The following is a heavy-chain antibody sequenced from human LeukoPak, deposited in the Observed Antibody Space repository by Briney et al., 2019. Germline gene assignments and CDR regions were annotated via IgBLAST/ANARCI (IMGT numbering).Heavy chain of an antibody. CDR1: GFTVSSNY. Sequence: PGGSLRLSCAASGFTVSSNYMSWVRQAPGKGLEWVSVTYSDGSTYYADSVKGRFTISRDNSKNTLYLQMNSLRVEDTAVYYCARDLPLPQYSGSYGRFDYWGQGTLVTVSS. D-gene: IGHD1-26*01. CDR2: TYSDGST. J-gene: IGHJ4*02. V-gene: IGHV3-66*01. CDR3: ARDLPLPQYSGSYGRFDY.